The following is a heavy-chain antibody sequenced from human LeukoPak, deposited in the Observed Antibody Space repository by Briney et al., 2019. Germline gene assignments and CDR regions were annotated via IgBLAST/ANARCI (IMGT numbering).Heavy chain of an antibody. J-gene: IGHJ4*02. Sequence: SETLSLTCTVSGGSISSYYWSWIRQPPGKGLEWIGYIYYSGSTNYNPSLKSRVTISVDTSKNKFSLKVSSVTAADTAVYYCAREGSMTTVKHYFDYWGQGTLVTVSS. CDR3: AREGSMTTVKHYFDY. CDR1: GGSISSYY. CDR2: IYYSGST. V-gene: IGHV4-59*01. D-gene: IGHD4-11*01.